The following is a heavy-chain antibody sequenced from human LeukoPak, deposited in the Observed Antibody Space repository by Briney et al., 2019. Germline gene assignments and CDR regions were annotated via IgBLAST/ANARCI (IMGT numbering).Heavy chain of an antibody. D-gene: IGHD3-22*01. V-gene: IGHV4-39*07. CDR1: GGSISSSSYY. J-gene: IGHJ5*02. Sequence: SETLSLTCTVSGGSISSSSYYWGWIRQPPGKGLEWIGSIYYSGSTYYNPSLKSRVTISVDTSKNQFSLKLSSVTAADTAVYYCARAVVVNSRGRSGYKNWFDPWGQGTLVTVSS. CDR3: ARAVVVNSRGRSGYKNWFDP. CDR2: IYYSGST.